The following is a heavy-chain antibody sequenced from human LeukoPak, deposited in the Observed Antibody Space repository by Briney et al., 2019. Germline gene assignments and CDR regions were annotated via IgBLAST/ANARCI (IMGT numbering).Heavy chain of an antibody. Sequence: SETLSLTCTVSGASVSSTGYQWGWIRQPPGKGLEWIGSIHYTGSTFYNPSLESRVTISIDTSKKQFSLKLSSVTAADTAVYYCARGVRVWGQGTMVTVSS. CDR3: ARGVRV. V-gene: IGHV4-39*07. CDR1: GASVSSTGYQ. CDR2: IHYTGST. J-gene: IGHJ3*01. D-gene: IGHD1-1*01.